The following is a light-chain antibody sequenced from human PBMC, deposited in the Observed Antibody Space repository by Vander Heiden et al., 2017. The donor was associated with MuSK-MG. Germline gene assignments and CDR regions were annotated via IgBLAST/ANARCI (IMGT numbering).Light chain of an antibody. J-gene: IGKJ5*01. Sequence: EAVLTQSPATLSLSPGERATLSCRASQSVSNSLAWYQQKPGQAPRLLIHDASNRATGIPDRFSGSGSGTDFTLTSSSLEPEDFAVYYWQQRSNWITFGQGTRLEIK. CDR1: QSVSNS. V-gene: IGKV3-11*01. CDR3: QQRSNWIT. CDR2: DAS.